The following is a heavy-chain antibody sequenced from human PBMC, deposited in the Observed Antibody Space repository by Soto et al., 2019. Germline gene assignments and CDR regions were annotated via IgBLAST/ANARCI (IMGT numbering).Heavy chain of an antibody. J-gene: IGHJ4*02. Sequence: QVQLVQSGAEVKKPGSSVKVSCKASGGTFSSYAISWVRQAPGQGLEWMGGTIPILGTANYAQKFQGRVTITADESTSTAYTEVSSLRSDDTAVYYCARGDFYYDSSGYYGGFAYWGQGTLVTVSS. CDR1: GGTFSSYA. V-gene: IGHV1-69*12. CDR3: ARGDFYYDSSGYYGGFAY. D-gene: IGHD3-22*01. CDR2: TIPILGTA.